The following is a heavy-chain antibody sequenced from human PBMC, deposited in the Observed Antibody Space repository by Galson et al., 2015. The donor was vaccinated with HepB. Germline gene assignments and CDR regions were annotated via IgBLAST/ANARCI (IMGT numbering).Heavy chain of an antibody. CDR2: ISSSSSYI. CDR1: GFTFSSYS. Sequence: SLRLSCAASGFTFSSYSMNWVRQAPGKGLEWVSSISSSSSYIYYADSVKGRFTISRDNAKNSLYLQMNSLRAEDTAVYYCARDRAATTYYFDYWGQGTLVTVSS. D-gene: IGHD5-12*01. CDR3: ARDRAATTYYFDY. V-gene: IGHV3-21*01. J-gene: IGHJ4*02.